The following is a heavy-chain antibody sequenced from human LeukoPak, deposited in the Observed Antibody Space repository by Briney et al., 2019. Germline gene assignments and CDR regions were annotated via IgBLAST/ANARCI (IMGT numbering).Heavy chain of an antibody. V-gene: IGHV3-30*18. J-gene: IGHJ4*02. CDR1: GFTFSSNG. CDR2: ISNDGSNK. Sequence: SGGSLRLSCAASGFTFSSNGMHWVRQAPGKGLEWVAVISNDGSNKYYADSVKGRFTVSRDNSKNTLYLQMDSLRAEDTAVYYCAKDHTGGSYRQYYLDYWGQGTLVTVSS. D-gene: IGHD1-26*01. CDR3: AKDHTGGSYRQYYLDY.